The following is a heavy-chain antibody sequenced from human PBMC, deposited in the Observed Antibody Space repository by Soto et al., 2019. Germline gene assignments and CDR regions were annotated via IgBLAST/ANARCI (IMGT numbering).Heavy chain of an antibody. CDR3: AKDQASGQGSFDS. Sequence: GGPKRLSYRASEVTFKIYGVHWGRQVPDKGLEWVALISYDGSNQYYADSVKGRFTISRDNSKNTLFLQMNSLRADDTAVYYCAKDQASGQGSFDSWGQGTLVPVSS. J-gene: IGHJ4*02. CDR2: ISYDGSNQ. V-gene: IGHV3-30*18. CDR1: EVTFKIYG.